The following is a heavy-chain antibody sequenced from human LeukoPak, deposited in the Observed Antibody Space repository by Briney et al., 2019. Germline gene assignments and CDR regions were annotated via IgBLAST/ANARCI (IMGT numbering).Heavy chain of an antibody. CDR1: GLTFSGYW. D-gene: IGHD2-15*01. J-gene: IGHJ4*02. Sequence: QTGGSLRLSCAASGLTFSGYWMYCVRQAPGKGLVWVSLINSDGSSTNYADSVKGRFTISRDNAKNTLYLEMNSLRAEDTAVYYCARTFAAAHIDYWGQGTLVTVSS. CDR2: INSDGSST. CDR3: ARTFAAAHIDY. V-gene: IGHV3-74*01.